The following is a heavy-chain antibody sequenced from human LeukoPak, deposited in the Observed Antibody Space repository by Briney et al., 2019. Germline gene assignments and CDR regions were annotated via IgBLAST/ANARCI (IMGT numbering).Heavy chain of an antibody. CDR1: GFIFEDFA. CDR3: ARDPPFSSGWSQNHFDH. Sequence: GRSLRLSCAPSGFIFEDFAMHWVRQAPGKGLEWVALISYDGGNENYADSVKGRFTISGDNSKNTLYLHMNSLRPEDTAVYYCARDPPFSSGWSQNHFDHWGQGTLVTVSS. J-gene: IGHJ4*02. CDR2: ISYDGGNE. V-gene: IGHV3-30*04. D-gene: IGHD6-19*01.